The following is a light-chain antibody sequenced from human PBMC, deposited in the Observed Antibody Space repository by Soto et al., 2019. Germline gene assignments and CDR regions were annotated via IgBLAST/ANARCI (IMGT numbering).Light chain of an antibody. Sequence: QSVLTQPPSVSGAPGQRVTISCTGGTSNIGAGYDVHWYQQLPGTAPKLLIYGNSNRPSGVPDRFSGSKSGTSASLAITGLQAEDEGDYYCSSYTGSSTNTVVFGGGTKVTVL. V-gene: IGLV1-40*01. CDR2: GNS. CDR3: SSYTGSSTNTVV. CDR1: TSNIGAGYD. J-gene: IGLJ2*01.